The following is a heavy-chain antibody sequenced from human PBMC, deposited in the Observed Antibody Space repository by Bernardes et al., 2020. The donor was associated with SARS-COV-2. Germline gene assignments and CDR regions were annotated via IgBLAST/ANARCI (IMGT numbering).Heavy chain of an antibody. Sequence: SEPLSVTCAVYGGSFSGYYWSWTRQPPGKGLEWIGELNHSGSTNYNPSLKSRVTISVDTSKNQFSLKLSSVTAADTAVYYCASGSYYYYFGMDVWGQGTTVTVSS. CDR2: LNHSGST. V-gene: IGHV4-34*01. CDR3: ASGSYYYYFGMDV. J-gene: IGHJ6*02. CDR1: GGSFSGYY.